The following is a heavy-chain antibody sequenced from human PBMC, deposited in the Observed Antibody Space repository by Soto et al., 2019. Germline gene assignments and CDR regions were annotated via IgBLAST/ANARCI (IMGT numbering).Heavy chain of an antibody. CDR1: GYTFTSYA. J-gene: IGHJ4*02. D-gene: IGHD2-21*02. V-gene: IGHV1-3*05. CDR2: INAGNGNT. CDR3: ARAWVVVTAPDY. Sequence: QVQLVQSGAEEKKPGASVKGSCRASGYTFTSYAMHWVRQAPAQRLEWMGGINAGNGNTKYSQKFQGRVTITRDTSESTAYMELSSLRSEDTAVYYCARAWVVVTAPDYWGQGPLATVS.